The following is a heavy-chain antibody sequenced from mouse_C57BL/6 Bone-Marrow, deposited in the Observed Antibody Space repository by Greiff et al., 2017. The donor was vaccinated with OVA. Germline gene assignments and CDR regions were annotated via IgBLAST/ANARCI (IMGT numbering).Heavy chain of an antibody. CDR3: ASSYYYGSCYAMDY. CDR1: GFTFSSYA. J-gene: IGHJ4*01. V-gene: IGHV5-4*03. CDR2: ISDGGSYT. Sequence: DVKLVESGGGLVKPGGSLKLSCAASGFTFSSYAMSWVRQTPEKRLEWVATISDGGSYTYYPDNVKGRFTISRDNAKNNLYLQMSHLKAEDTAMYYCASSYYYGSCYAMDYWGQGTSVTVSA. D-gene: IGHD1-1*01.